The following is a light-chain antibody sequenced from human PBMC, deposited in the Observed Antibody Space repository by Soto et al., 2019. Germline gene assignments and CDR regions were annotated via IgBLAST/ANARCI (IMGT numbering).Light chain of an antibody. CDR1: QSVSNNY. CDR3: QQYGSSVT. CDR2: GAS. Sequence: EIGLTQSPGTLSLSPGERDTLSCRASQSVSNNYLAWYQQKPGQAPRLLIYGASNRATGIPDRFSGSGSGTDFTLTSSRLEPEDCAVYYCQQYGSSVTFGQGTKVEIK. V-gene: IGKV3-20*01. J-gene: IGKJ1*01.